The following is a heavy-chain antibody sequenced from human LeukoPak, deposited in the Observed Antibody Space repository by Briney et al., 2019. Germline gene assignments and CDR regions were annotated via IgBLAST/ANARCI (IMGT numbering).Heavy chain of an antibody. J-gene: IGHJ4*02. D-gene: IGHD5-18*01. Sequence: PGRSLRLSCAASGFTFRSYGMHWVRQAPGKGLEWVAVISDDGNKKYYADSVKGRFTISRDSSKNTLYLQMNSLRVEDTAVYYCAKDNKRYSYDYWGQGTLVIVSS. V-gene: IGHV3-30*18. CDR3: AKDNKRYSYDY. CDR2: ISDDGNKK. CDR1: GFTFRSYG.